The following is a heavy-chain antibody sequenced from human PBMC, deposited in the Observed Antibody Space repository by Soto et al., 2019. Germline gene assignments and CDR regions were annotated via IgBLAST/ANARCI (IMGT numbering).Heavy chain of an antibody. J-gene: IGHJ6*02. CDR1: GYGSTSYY. CDR3: ATPNYGDFYHHGMDV. Sequence: ASVKVSSKASGYGSTSYYMHWVRQAPEQRLEWMGIINPSGDSTSYAQKFQGRVTMTRDTSTSTVYMELSSLRSEDTAVYYCATPNYGDFYHHGMDVWGQGTTVTVSS. CDR2: INPSGDST. V-gene: IGHV1-46*01. D-gene: IGHD4-17*01.